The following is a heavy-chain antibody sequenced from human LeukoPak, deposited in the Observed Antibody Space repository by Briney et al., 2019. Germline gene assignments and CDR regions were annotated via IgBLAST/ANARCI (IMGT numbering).Heavy chain of an antibody. D-gene: IGHD4-17*01. CDR3: ATHSTTVLSQGIDY. J-gene: IGHJ4*02. CDR2: IYSNGNT. Sequence: PGGSLRLSCAASGFTFSSTYMSWVRQARGKGLEWVSVIYSNGNTFYSGSVQGRLTISRDNSKKTLYLQMNSLRAEDTAVYYCATHSTTVLSQGIDYWGQGTLVTVSS. CDR1: GFTFSSTY. V-gene: IGHV3-53*01.